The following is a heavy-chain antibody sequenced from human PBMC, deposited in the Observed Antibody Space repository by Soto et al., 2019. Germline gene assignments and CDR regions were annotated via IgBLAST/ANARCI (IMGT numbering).Heavy chain of an antibody. D-gene: IGHD6-19*01. J-gene: IGHJ4*02. V-gene: IGHV3-30-3*01. Sequence: QVQLVESGGGVVQPGRSLRLSCAASGFTFSNYAMHWVRQAPGKGLEWVAVISYDGSDKYYADSVKGRITISRDNSKNXLYLQMNSLRAEDTAVYYCVRDVSGRAVAGYPIDYWGQGTLVTVSS. CDR2: ISYDGSDK. CDR3: VRDVSGRAVAGYPIDY. CDR1: GFTFSNYA.